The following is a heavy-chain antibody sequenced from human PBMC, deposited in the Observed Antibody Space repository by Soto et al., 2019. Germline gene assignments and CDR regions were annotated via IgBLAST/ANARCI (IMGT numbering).Heavy chain of an antibody. Sequence: SETLSLTCTVSGGSIRSFYWSWIRQSPGVGLEWIAYIYYSGSTYYNPSLKSRVTISVDTSKNQFSLKLSSVTAADTAVYYCARVYCGGDCYGPYYYYYYGMDVWGQGTTVTVSS. D-gene: IGHD2-21*02. CDR1: GGSIRSFY. V-gene: IGHV4-59*12. CDR2: IYYSGST. CDR3: ARVYCGGDCYGPYYYYYYGMDV. J-gene: IGHJ6*02.